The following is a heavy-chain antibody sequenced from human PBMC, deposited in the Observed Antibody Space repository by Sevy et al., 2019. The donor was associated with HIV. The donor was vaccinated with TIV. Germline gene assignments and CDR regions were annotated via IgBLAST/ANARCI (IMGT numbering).Heavy chain of an antibody. J-gene: IGHJ4*02. CDR1: GFTFSSYA. CDR2: ISGSGGNT. Sequence: GGSLRLSCAASGFTFSSYAMSWVRQAPGKGLEWVSAISGSGGNTYYADSVKGRFTISRDNSKNTLYLQMNSLRAEDTAVYYCAKDVVGSSGSFDYWGQGTLVTVSS. V-gene: IGHV3-23*01. CDR3: AKDVVGSSGSFDY. D-gene: IGHD6-19*01.